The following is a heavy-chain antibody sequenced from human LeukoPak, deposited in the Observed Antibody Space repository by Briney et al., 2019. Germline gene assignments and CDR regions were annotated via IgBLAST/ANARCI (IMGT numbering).Heavy chain of an antibody. J-gene: IGHJ4*02. CDR1: GFTFSSHW. CDR3: ARERDSGSDRDDY. Sequence: GGSLRLSCAASGFTFSSHWMHWVRQAPGKGLVWVSRINSDGSTTIYADSVKGLFTISRDNANNTLHLQMNSLRAEDTAVYYCARERDSGSDRDDYWGQGTLVTVSS. CDR2: INSDGSTT. V-gene: IGHV3-74*01. D-gene: IGHD1-26*01.